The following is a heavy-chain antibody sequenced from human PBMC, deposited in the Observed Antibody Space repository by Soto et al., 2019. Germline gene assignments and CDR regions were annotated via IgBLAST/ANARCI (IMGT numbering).Heavy chain of an antibody. J-gene: IGHJ4*02. Sequence: GGSLRLSCAASGFTFSSYAMSWVRQAPGKGLEWVSTISGTGGSTYYPDSVKGRFTISRDNSKNTVYLQMNSLRAEDAAVYYCAKEMTSGYYLFDYWGQRTLVTVSS. V-gene: IGHV3-23*01. CDR1: GFTFSSYA. CDR3: AKEMTSGYYLFDY. D-gene: IGHD3-22*01. CDR2: ISGTGGST.